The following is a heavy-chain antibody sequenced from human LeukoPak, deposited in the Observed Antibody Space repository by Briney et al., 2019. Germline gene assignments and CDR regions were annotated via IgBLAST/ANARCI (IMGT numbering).Heavy chain of an antibody. D-gene: IGHD3-22*01. J-gene: IGHJ4*02. V-gene: IGHV3-43D*03. CDR2: ISWDDGST. Sequence: GGSLRLSCAASGFTFDDYAMHWVRQAPGKGLEWVSLISWDDGSTYYADSVKGRFTISRDNSKNSLYLQMNSLRAEDTALYYCAKGAGDSSGYWDYWGQGTLVTVSS. CDR3: AKGAGDSSGYWDY. CDR1: GFTFDDYA.